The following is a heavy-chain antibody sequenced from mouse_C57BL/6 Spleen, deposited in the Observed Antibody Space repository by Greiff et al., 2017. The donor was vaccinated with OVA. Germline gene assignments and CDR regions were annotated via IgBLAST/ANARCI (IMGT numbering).Heavy chain of an antibody. Sequence: QVQLQQPGAELVKPGASVKLSCKASGYTFTSYWMHWVKQRPGRGLEWIGRIDPNSGGTKYNEKFKSKATLTVDKPSSPAYMQLSSLTSEDSAVYYCARSRLLYFDYWGQGTTLTVSS. V-gene: IGHV1-72*01. CDR1: GYTFTSYW. J-gene: IGHJ2*01. D-gene: IGHD2-13*01. CDR3: ARSRLLYFDY. CDR2: IDPNSGGT.